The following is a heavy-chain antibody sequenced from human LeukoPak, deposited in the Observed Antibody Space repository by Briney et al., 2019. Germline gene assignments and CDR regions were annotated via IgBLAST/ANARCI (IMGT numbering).Heavy chain of an antibody. CDR2: INPKSGGT. CDR3: ARQYYDSSGYYLYYFDY. CDR1: GYTFTGYY. D-gene: IGHD3-22*01. V-gene: IGHV1-2*06. J-gene: IGHJ4*02. Sequence: ASVKVSCKASGYTFTGYYMHWVRQAPGQGLEWMGRINPKSGGTNYAQKFQGRVTMTRDTSISTAYMELSRLRSDDTAVYYCARQYYDSSGYYLYYFDYWGQGTLVTVSS.